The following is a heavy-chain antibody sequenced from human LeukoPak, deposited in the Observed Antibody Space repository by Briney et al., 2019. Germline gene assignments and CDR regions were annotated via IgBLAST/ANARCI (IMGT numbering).Heavy chain of an antibody. J-gene: IGHJ6*02. D-gene: IGHD2-2*01. Sequence: PGGSLRLSCAASGFTFSSYSMNWVRQAPGKGLEWVAVISYDGSNKYYADSVKGRFTISRDNSKNTLYLQMNSLRAEDTAVYYCANNIVVPADYGMDVWGQGTTVTVSS. CDR2: ISYDGSNK. CDR1: GFTFSSYS. CDR3: ANNIVVPADYGMDV. V-gene: IGHV3-30*18.